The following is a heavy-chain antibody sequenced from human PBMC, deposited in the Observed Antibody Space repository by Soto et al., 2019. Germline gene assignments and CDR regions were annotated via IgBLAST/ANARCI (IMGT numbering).Heavy chain of an antibody. J-gene: IGHJ5*02. CDR3: ARVFSESSSFFDP. D-gene: IGHD6-13*01. V-gene: IGHV4-31*03. Sequence: QVQLQESGPGLVKPSQTLSLTCTVSGGSISSGGYYWSWFRQHPGKGLEWIGYIYYSGSTYYNPSLKSRVTIAVDTAKNQCSLKLSSGTAADTAVYYCARVFSESSSFFDPWGQGTLVTVSS. CDR2: IYYSGST. CDR1: GGSISSGGYY.